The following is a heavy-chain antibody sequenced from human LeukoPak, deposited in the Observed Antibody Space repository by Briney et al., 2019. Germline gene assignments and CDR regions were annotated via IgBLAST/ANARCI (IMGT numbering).Heavy chain of an antibody. D-gene: IGHD3-10*01. CDR3: ARGPEYGSGSYYQVPLYYYYMDV. CDR2: IYYSGSTYYSGST. J-gene: IGHJ6*03. V-gene: IGHV4-59*01. CDR1: GGSISSYY. Sequence: PSETLSLTCSVSGGSISSYYWSWIRQPPGKGLEWIGYIYYSGSTYYSGSTHYKLSLKSRVTISVDTSKNQFSLKLSSVTAADTAVYYCARGPEYGSGSYYQVPLYYYYMDVWGKGTTVTISS.